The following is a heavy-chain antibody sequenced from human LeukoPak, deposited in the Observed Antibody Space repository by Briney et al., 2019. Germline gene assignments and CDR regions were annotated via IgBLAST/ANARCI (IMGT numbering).Heavy chain of an antibody. J-gene: IGHJ1*01. V-gene: IGHV3-33*01. CDR1: GFTFSSYG. D-gene: IGHD1-26*01. Sequence: GGSLRLSCAASGFTFSSYGMRWVRQAPGKGLEWVAVIWYDGSNKYYADSVKGRFTISRDNSKNTLYLQMNSLRAEDTAVYYCARARGSYYNGYFQHWGQGTLVTVSS. CDR3: ARARGSYYNGYFQH. CDR2: IWYDGSNK.